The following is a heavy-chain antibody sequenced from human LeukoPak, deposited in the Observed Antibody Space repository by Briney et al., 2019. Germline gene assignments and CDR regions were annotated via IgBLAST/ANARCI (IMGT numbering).Heavy chain of an antibody. Sequence: PGGSLRLSCTASAFTFSSYGMHWVRQAPGKGLEWVAFIRYDGSNKYYADSVKGRFTISRDNSKNTLYLQMNSLRAEDTAVYYCAKDHKYRIAAAGRGWYFDYWGQGTLVTVSS. V-gene: IGHV3-30*02. CDR2: IRYDGSNK. CDR3: AKDHKYRIAAAGRGWYFDY. J-gene: IGHJ4*02. CDR1: AFTFSSYG. D-gene: IGHD6-13*01.